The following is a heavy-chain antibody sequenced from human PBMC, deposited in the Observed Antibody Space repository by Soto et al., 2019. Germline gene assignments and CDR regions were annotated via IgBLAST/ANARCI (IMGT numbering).Heavy chain of an antibody. J-gene: IGHJ4*02. CDR2: IYPGDSDT. CDR1: GYKFTNYW. D-gene: IGHD2-15*01. V-gene: IGHV5-51*01. CDR3: ARCSGGTCFVSVDF. Sequence: VESLKISCTGSGYKFTNYWIGWVRQMPGKGLEWMGIIYPGDSDTRYTPSFQGQVTISADKSISTAYLQWSSLKASDTAMYYCARCSGGTCFVSVDFWGQGTLVTVS.